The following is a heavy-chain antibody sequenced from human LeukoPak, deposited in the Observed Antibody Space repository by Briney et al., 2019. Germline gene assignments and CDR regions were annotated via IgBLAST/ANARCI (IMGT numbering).Heavy chain of an antibody. J-gene: IGHJ4*02. Sequence: SETLSLTCTVSGGSISSYYWSWIRQPPGKGLEWIGYIYYSGSTNYNPSLKSRVTISVDTSKNQFSLKLSSVTAADTAVYYCARHSTYYDGAEYYFDYWGQGTLVTVSS. CDR1: GGSISSYY. D-gene: IGHD3-22*01. CDR3: ARHSTYYDGAEYYFDY. V-gene: IGHV4-59*08. CDR2: IYYSGST.